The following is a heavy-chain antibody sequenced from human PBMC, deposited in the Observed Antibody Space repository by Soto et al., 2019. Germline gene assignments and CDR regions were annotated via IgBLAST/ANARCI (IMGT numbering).Heavy chain of an antibody. Sequence: QVQLVQSGAEVKKPGSSVKVSCKASGGSFSRHAPSWVRQAPGQGLEWMGGIIPIIGTANYAQKFQGRVTITADESTSTSYMELSSPRSEDTAVYCCQRWELGRTAYWAQGTLVTVSS. CDR3: QRWELGRTAY. D-gene: IGHD1-26*01. CDR1: GGSFSRHA. CDR2: IIPIIGTA. J-gene: IGHJ4*02. V-gene: IGHV1-69*12.